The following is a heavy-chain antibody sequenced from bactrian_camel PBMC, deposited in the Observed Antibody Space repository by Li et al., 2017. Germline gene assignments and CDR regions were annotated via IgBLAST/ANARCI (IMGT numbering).Heavy chain of an antibody. J-gene: IGHJ6*01. CDR3: GTDVYLLCTVDATQGQFGY. CDR1: GDHRM. Sequence: HVQLVESGGGSAQTGGSLRLSCVVSGDHRMVAWFRQAPGKEREGVAMIDRFGATDYANSAKGRFTISRDKDTLYLQMSNLKPEDTAMYSCGTDVYLLCTVDATQGQFGYRGQGTQVTVS. V-gene: IGHV3S53*01. CDR2: IDRFGAT. D-gene: IGHD2*01.